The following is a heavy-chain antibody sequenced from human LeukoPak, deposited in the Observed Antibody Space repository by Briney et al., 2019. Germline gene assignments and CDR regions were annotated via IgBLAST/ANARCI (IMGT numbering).Heavy chain of an antibody. V-gene: IGHV4-59*01. Sequence: PSETLSLTCTVSGGSISSYYWSWIRQPPGKGLEWIGYIYYSGSTNYNPSLKSRVTISVDTSKNQFSLKLSSVTAADTAVYYCARAGEDFDWLWFDYWGQGTLVTVSS. CDR1: GGSISSYY. CDR3: ARAGEDFDWLWFDY. J-gene: IGHJ4*02. CDR2: IYYSGST. D-gene: IGHD3-9*01.